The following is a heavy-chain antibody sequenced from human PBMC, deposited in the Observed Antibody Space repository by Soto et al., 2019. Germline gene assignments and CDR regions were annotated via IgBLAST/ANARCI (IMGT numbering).Heavy chain of an antibody. D-gene: IGHD3-22*01. CDR2: IYPGDSDT. CDR3: ARLDPEGYDSSGSLDY. V-gene: IGHV5-51*01. Sequence: GESLKISCNGSGYSFTIYWIGWVRQMPGKGLEWMGIIYPGDSDTRYSPSFQGQVTISADKSISTAYLQWSSLKASDTAMYYCARLDPEGYDSSGSLDYWGQGTLVTVSS. CDR1: GYSFTIYW. J-gene: IGHJ4*02.